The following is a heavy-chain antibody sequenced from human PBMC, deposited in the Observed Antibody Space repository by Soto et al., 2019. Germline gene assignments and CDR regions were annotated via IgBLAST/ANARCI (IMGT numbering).Heavy chain of an antibody. V-gene: IGHV4-39*07. Sequence: PSETLSLTRTVSGGSISSSSYYWSWIRQPPGKGLEWIGEINHSGSTNYNPSLKSRVTISVDTSKNQFSLKLSSVTAADTAVYYCARGLAYYDILTGLYYYYGMDVWGQGTTVTVS. CDR1: GGSISSSSYY. CDR2: INHSGST. CDR3: ARGLAYYDILTGLYYYYGMDV. D-gene: IGHD3-9*01. J-gene: IGHJ6*02.